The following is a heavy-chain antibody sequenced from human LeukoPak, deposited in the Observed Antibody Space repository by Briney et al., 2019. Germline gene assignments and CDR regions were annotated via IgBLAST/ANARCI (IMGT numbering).Heavy chain of an antibody. Sequence: GASVTVSCKASHYTFTSYGISWVRPAPGQGLEWVGWISPYSGNTNSAQKLQGRVTMTTDTSTSTAYMELRSLRSDDTAVYYCARDPGVTSYYMDVWGKGTTVTVSS. D-gene: IGHD2-21*02. J-gene: IGHJ6*03. CDR1: HYTFTSYG. CDR3: ARDPGVTSYYMDV. CDR2: ISPYSGNT. V-gene: IGHV1-18*01.